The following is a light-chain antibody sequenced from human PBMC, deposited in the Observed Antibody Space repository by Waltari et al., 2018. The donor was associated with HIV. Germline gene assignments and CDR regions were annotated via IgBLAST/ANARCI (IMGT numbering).Light chain of an antibody. CDR2: EVT. J-gene: IGLJ2*01. Sequence: QSALTQPPSASGSPGQPVTIACTGTGSDVGGYNYVSWYQQYPGKAPKLMIYEVTKRPAGVPDRFSGSKSGNTASLTVSGLQAEDEADYYCSSYAGSNNYVVFGGGTRLTVL. V-gene: IGLV2-8*01. CDR3: SSYAGSNNYVV. CDR1: GSDVGGYNY.